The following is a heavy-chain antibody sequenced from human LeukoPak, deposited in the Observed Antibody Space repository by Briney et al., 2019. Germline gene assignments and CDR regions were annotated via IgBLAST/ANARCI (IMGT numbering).Heavy chain of an antibody. D-gene: IGHD1-26*01. CDR1: GFTFDEYG. Sequence: GGSLRLSCAASGFTFDEYGMSWVRQAPGKGLELVSSINWDGSSTAYADSVQGRFTISRDNAKNSLHLQMKSLRAEDTALYYCARDSFSGSSLDYWGQGTLVTVSS. J-gene: IGHJ4*02. V-gene: IGHV3-20*04. CDR2: INWDGSST. CDR3: ARDSFSGSSLDY.